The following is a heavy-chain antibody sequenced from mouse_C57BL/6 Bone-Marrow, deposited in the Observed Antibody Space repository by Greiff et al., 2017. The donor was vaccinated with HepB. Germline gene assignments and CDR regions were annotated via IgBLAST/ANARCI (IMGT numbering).Heavy chain of an antibody. CDR1: GYTFTSYG. D-gene: IGHD1-1*01. CDR3: ARWYYGSTFAY. J-gene: IGHJ3*01. CDR2: IYPRSGNT. V-gene: IGHV1-81*01. Sequence: LQESGAELARPGASVKLSCKASGYTFTSYGISWVKQRTGQGLEWIGEIYPRSGNTYYNEKFKGKATLTADKSSSTAYMELRSLTSEDSAVYFCARWYYGSTFAYWGQGTLVTVSA.